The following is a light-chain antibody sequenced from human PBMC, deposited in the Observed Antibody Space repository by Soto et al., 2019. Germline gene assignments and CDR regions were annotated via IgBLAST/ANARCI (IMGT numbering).Light chain of an antibody. CDR3: QQYNNWPPIT. V-gene: IGKV3-15*01. CDR1: QSVSSSY. CDR2: GAS. J-gene: IGKJ5*01. Sequence: EIVLTQSPGTLSLSPAERSTLSGRAIQSVSSSYLAWYQQKPGQAPRLLIYGASTRATGIPARFSGGGSGTEFTLTISSLQSEDFAVYYCQQYNNWPPITFGQGTRLEIK.